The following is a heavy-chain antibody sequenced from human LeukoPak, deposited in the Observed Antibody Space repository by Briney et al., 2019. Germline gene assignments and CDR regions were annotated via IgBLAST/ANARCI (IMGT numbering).Heavy chain of an antibody. Sequence: GGSLRLSRVASGFTFADYAMGWVGPAPGRGGEWVGCIRSKTYGGTPEYGASVKGRFTISRDGSRGIVYLQINSLRMEDTAVYYYGRDGTVYSSSWYGNWGQGTLVTVSS. J-gene: IGHJ4*02. CDR3: GRDGTVYSSSWYGN. CDR2: IRSKTYGGTP. D-gene: IGHD2-2*01. V-gene: IGHV3-49*04. CDR1: GFTFADYA.